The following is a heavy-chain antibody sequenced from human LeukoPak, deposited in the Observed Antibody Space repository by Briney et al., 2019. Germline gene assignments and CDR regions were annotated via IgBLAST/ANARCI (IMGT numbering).Heavy chain of an antibody. CDR3: AKSWGYSYGSSYGMDV. D-gene: IGHD5-18*01. V-gene: IGHV3-23*01. Sequence: PGGSLRLSCAASGFTFSSYAMSWVRQAPGKGLEWVSALSGSGGSTYYADSVKGRFTISRDNSKTTLYLQMYSLRAEDTAVYYCAKSWGYSYGSSYGMDVWGQGTTVTVSS. CDR2: LSGSGGST. J-gene: IGHJ6*02. CDR1: GFTFSSYA.